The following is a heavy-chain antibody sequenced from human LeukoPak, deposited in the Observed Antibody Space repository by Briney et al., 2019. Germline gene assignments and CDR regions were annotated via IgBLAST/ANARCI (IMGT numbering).Heavy chain of an antibody. CDR3: ARDVGEYCSSTNCYASHY. D-gene: IGHD2-2*01. J-gene: IGHJ4*02. Sequence: ASVKVSCKASGYTFTGYYMHWVRQAPGQGREGMGWINPNSGGTNYAQKFQGRVTMTRDTSISTAYMELSRLRSDDTAVYYCARDVGEYCSSTNCYASHYWGQGTLVTVSS. V-gene: IGHV1-2*02. CDR1: GYTFTGYY. CDR2: INPNSGGT.